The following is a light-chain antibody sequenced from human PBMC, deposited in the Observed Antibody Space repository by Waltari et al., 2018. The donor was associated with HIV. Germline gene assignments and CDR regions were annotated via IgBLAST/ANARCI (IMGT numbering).Light chain of an antibody. V-gene: IGKV3-11*01. CDR1: QSVSSY. CDR3: HQRSNWPIT. J-gene: IGKJ5*01. CDR2: GAS. Sequence: EIVLTQSPATLSLSPGERATLSCRASQSVSSYLAWYQQKPGQAPRLLIYGASSRATGIPARFSGSASVTDFTLTISSLEPGDFGVYYCHQRSNWPITFGQGTRLEIK.